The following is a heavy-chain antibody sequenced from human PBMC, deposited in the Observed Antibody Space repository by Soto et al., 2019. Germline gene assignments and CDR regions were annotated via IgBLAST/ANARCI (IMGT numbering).Heavy chain of an antibody. D-gene: IGHD3-16*01. CDR3: ARMGDVPYYCYGLNV. J-gene: IGHJ6*02. V-gene: IGHV1-18*01. CDR2: ISGYNANT. CDR1: GYSFTRYG. Sequence: QVQLVQSGAEVKKPGASVKVSCKASGYSFTRYGISWVRQAPGQGLEWMGWISGYNANTNYPENLQGRVTMTTDTSTSTAYMEVRNLISDDTAVYYCARMGDVPYYCYGLNVWGQGTTVTVSS.